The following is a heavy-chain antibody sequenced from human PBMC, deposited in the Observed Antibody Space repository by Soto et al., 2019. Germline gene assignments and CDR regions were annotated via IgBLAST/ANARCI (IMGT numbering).Heavy chain of an antibody. D-gene: IGHD1-26*01. Sequence: EVQLLESGGGLVQPGESLRLSCAASGFTFSYYWMHWVRQAPGMGLVWVSRIHSDGSSTTYADSVKGRFTISRDSARNALDLQMTSLRAEDTAVYYCARGDRGAFDLWGQGTVLTVSS. CDR3: ARGDRGAFDL. J-gene: IGHJ3*01. CDR2: IHSDGSST. V-gene: IGHV3-74*01. CDR1: GFTFSYYW.